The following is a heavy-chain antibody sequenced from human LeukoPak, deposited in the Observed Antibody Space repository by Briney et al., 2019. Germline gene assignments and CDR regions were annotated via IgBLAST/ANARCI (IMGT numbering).Heavy chain of an antibody. CDR2: INPNSGDT. J-gene: IGHJ4*02. D-gene: IGHD2-2*01. CDR3: AREEGFCRTTSCSAPFDY. V-gene: IGHV1-2*02. Sequence: ASVKVSCKASGYTLTGYYMHWVRQAPGQGLEWMGWINPNSGDTIHAQKFQGRVTMTRDTSITTAYMELSRLTSDDTAMYYCAREEGFCRTTSCSAPFDYWGQGTLVTVSS. CDR1: GYTLTGYY.